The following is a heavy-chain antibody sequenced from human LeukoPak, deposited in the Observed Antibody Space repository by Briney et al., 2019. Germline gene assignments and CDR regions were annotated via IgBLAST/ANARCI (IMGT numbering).Heavy chain of an antibody. CDR3: ARLDIVVVPAASIYYFYMDV. V-gene: IGHV4-34*01. Sequence: SETLSLTCAVYGGSSSGYYWSWIRQPPGKGLEWIGEINHSGSTNYNPSLKSRVTISVDTSKNQFSLKLSSVTAADTAVYYCARLDIVVVPAASIYYFYMDVWGKGTTVTVSS. CDR2: INHSGST. D-gene: IGHD2-2*01. J-gene: IGHJ6*03. CDR1: GGSSSGYY.